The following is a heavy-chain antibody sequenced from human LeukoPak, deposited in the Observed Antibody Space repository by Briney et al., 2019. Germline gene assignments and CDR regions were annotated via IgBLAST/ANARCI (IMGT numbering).Heavy chain of an antibody. D-gene: IGHD4-17*01. CDR1: GLTFSSYS. V-gene: IGHV3-48*01. Sequence: GGSLRLSCAASGLTFSSYSMNWVRQAPGKGLEWVSYISSSSSTIYYADSVKGRFTVSRDNSKNTVYPQMNSLRAEDTAVYYCARDPGDYVGNDAFDIWGQGTMVTVSS. CDR2: ISSSSSTI. CDR3: ARDPGDYVGNDAFDI. J-gene: IGHJ3*02.